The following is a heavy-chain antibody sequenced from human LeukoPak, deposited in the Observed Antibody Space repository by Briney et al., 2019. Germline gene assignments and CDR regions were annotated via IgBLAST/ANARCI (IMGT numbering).Heavy chain of an antibody. CDR1: GFTFSSYA. V-gene: IGHV3-23*01. D-gene: IGHD6-19*01. Sequence: GGSLRLSCAVSGFTFSSYAMSWVRQAPGKGLEWVSAISGSGGSTNYADSVKGRFTISRDNSKNTLYLQMGSRRAEDMAVYYCARGRISSGWYCDYWGQGTLVTVSS. J-gene: IGHJ4*02. CDR2: ISGSGGST. CDR3: ARGRISSGWYCDY.